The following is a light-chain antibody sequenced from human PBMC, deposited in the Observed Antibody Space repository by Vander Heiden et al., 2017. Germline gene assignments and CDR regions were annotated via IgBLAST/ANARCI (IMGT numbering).Light chain of an antibody. V-gene: IGKV3-11*01. CDR2: DAS. CDR1: QSVSSY. CDR3: QQRSNWLFT. Sequence: LVFTQSPATLSLSPGERATLSCRASQSVSSYLAWYQQKPGQAPRLLIYDASNRATGIPARFSGSGSGTDFTLTISSLEPEDFAVYYCQQRSNWLFTFGHGTKVDIK. J-gene: IGKJ3*01.